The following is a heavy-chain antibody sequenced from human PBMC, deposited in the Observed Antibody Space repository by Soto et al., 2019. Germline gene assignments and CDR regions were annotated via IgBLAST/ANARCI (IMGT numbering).Heavy chain of an antibody. V-gene: IGHV3-49*03. J-gene: IGHJ4*02. CDR1: GFTFGDYA. CDR2: IRSKGYGGTT. Sequence: LRLSCTTSGFTFGDYAMSWFRQAPGKGLEWVGFIRSKGYGGTTQYAASVKGRFTISRDDSKSIAYLQMDSLKTEDTALYYCARVGSASLMVVVIADQRGKGTQVTVSS. CDR3: ARVGSASLMVVVIADQ. D-gene: IGHD2-15*01.